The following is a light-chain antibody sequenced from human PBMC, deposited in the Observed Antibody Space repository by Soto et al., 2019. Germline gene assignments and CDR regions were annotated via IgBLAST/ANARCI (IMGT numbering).Light chain of an antibody. Sequence: QSVLTQPPSVSAAPGQTVTISCSGSCSNIGNNYVFWYQQLPGTAPKLLIYDNDKRPSGIPDRFSGSKSGTSATLGITGLQTGDEPDYYCATWDRSLSVGVFGGGTKVTVL. CDR1: CSNIGNNY. J-gene: IGLJ2*01. CDR3: ATWDRSLSVGV. CDR2: DND. V-gene: IGLV1-51*01.